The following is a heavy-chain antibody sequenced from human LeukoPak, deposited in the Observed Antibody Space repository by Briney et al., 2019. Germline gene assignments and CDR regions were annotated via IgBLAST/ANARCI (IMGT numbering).Heavy chain of an antibody. CDR1: VGSISGYY. V-gene: IGHV4-59*01. CDR2: IYYTGST. J-gene: IGHJ4*02. D-gene: IGHD6-6*01. CDR3: ARWGSIAVARFDY. Sequence: SETLSLTCSVSVGSISGYYWSWIRQPPGKGLEWIGYIYYTGSTNYNPSLTSRVNMSVDSSKNQLSLNLTSVTAADTAVYYCARWGSIAVARFDYWGQGTLVTVSS.